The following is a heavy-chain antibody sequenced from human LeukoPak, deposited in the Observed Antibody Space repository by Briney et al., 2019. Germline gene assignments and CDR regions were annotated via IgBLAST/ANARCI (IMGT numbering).Heavy chain of an antibody. J-gene: IGHJ4*02. CDR2: ISDTGGRT. CDR3: AKRGVVIRVILVGFHKEAYYFDS. Sequence: GGSLRLSCAVSGITLSNYGMTWVRQAPGKGLEWVAGISDTGGRTNYAGSVKGRFTISRDNPKNTLYPQMNSLRAEDTAVYFCAKRGVVIRVILVGFHKEAYYFDSWGQGALVTVSS. D-gene: IGHD3-22*01. CDR1: GITLSNYG. V-gene: IGHV3-23*01.